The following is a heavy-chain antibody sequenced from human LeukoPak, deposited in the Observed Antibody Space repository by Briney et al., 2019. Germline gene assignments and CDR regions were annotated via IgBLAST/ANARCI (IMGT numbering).Heavy chain of an antibody. CDR3: AREEGLDY. D-gene: IGHD5-12*01. CDR2: ISSSGSTK. CDR1: GFSFSSYE. Sequence: GGSLRLSCAASGFSFSSYEMNWVRQAPGKGLEWVSYISSSGSTKEYADSVKGRFTISRDNAKNSLYLQMNSLRVEDTAVYYCAREEGLDYWGQGTLVIVSS. J-gene: IGHJ4*02. V-gene: IGHV3-48*03.